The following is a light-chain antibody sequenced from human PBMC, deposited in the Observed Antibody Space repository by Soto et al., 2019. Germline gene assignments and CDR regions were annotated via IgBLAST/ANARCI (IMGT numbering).Light chain of an antibody. CDR3: QVWDSSSDHPGVV. CDR1: NIGSKS. V-gene: IGLV3-21*04. J-gene: IGLJ2*01. CDR2: YDS. Sequence: SYELTQPPSVSVAPGKTARITCGGNNIGSKSVHWYQQKPGQAPVLVIYYDSDRPSGIPERFSGSNDGNTATLTISRVEAGDEADYYCQVWDSSSDHPGVVFGGGTKLTVL.